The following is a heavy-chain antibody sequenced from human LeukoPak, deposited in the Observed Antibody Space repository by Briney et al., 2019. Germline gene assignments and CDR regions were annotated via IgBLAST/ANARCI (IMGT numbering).Heavy chain of an antibody. CDR1: GFTFSSYW. CDR2: IKQDGSEK. CDR3: ARDWKYYDFWSGYHNWLDP. D-gene: IGHD3-3*01. Sequence: GGSLRLSCAASGFTFSSYWMSWVRQAPGKGMKWVANIKQDGSEKYYVDSVKGRFNISRENAKNSLYLQMNSLRAEDTAVYYCARDWKYYDFWSGYHNWLDPWGQGTLVTVSS. V-gene: IGHV3-7*01. J-gene: IGHJ5*02.